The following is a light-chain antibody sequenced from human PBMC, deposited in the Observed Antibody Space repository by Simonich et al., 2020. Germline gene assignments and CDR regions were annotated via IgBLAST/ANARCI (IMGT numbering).Light chain of an antibody. CDR2: DAS. V-gene: IGKV1-13*02. Sequence: AIQLTQSPSSLSASVGDRVTITCRASQGISSALAWYQQKPGKAPKLLISDASSLESGVPSRFSGSGSGTDFTLTISSLQPEDFATYYWQQFNSYPRTFGQGTKVEIK. CDR3: QQFNSYPRT. J-gene: IGKJ1*01. CDR1: QGISSA.